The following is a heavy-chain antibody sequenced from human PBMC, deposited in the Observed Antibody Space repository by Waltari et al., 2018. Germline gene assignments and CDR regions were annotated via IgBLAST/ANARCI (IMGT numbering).Heavy chain of an antibody. J-gene: IGHJ6*02. CDR3: ASDDARVNVGGNYYYVMDV. V-gene: IGHV1-69*01. CDR2: IMPIFTTP. Sequence: QVQLVQSGAEVKKPGSSLKVSCRASGGTFRTSAIRWVRQAPGQGLEWMGGIMPIFTTPDYAQKFHGRVTISADESTNTVHMEISSLRSEDTAVYYCASDDARVNVGGNYYYVMDVWGPGTAVIVSS. CDR1: GGTFRTSA. D-gene: IGHD3-16*01.